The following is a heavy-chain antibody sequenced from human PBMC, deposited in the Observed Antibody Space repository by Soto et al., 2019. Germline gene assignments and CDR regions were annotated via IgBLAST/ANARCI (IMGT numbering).Heavy chain of an antibody. CDR2: IYYTGST. J-gene: IGHJ4*02. D-gene: IGHD3-22*01. Sequence: SETLSLTCSVSGVAMNFGGYSWSWDRQSPGKGLEWIGSIYYTGSTYYKSSLKSLITISLDTSKNQFSLKLNFVTAADTVMYYCARQGDYYDSRSYVDSWGRGTLVTVS. CDR3: ARQGDYYDSRSYVDS. CDR1: GVAMNFGGYS. V-gene: IGHV4-30-2*03.